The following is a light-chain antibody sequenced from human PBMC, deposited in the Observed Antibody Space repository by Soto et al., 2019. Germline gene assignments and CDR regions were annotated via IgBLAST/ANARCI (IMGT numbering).Light chain of an antibody. Sequence: EIVLTKSRCKLSLAAGERGTLSCRASQNIYYNVAWYQQRPGQAPRLLIYRASTRAPGVPARFSGSGSGTEFTLAIISLQPEDCTVYTCLQYHNRWAFAQGTKVDIK. CDR2: RAS. CDR3: LQYHNRWA. J-gene: IGKJ1*01. V-gene: IGKV3-15*01. CDR1: QNIYYN.